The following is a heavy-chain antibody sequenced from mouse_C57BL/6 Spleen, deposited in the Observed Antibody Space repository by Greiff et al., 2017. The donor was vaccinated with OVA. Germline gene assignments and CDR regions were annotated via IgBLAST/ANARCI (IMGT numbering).Heavy chain of an antibody. J-gene: IGHJ2*01. CDR2: IDPENGDT. Sequence: VQLQQSGADLVRPGASVKLSCTASGFNIKDDYMHWVKQRPEQGLEWIGWIDPENGDTEYASKFQGKATITADTSSNTAYLQLSSLTSEDTAVYYCTYGNSLFDYWGQGTTLTVSS. D-gene: IGHD2-1*01. CDR3: TYGNSLFDY. V-gene: IGHV14-4*01. CDR1: GFNIKDDY.